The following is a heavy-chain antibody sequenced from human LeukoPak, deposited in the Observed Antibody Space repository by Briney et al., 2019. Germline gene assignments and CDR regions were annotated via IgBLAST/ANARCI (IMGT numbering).Heavy chain of an antibody. D-gene: IGHD5-24*01. CDR3: ARIRVEMATMVAFDI. CDR1: GFTVSRNY. J-gene: IGHJ3*02. CDR2: IYSGGTT. V-gene: IGHV3-66*01. Sequence: AGGSLRLSCAASGFTVSRNYMSWVRQAPGKGLEWVSVIYSGGTTYYADSVKGRFTISRDNSKNKLYLQMNSLRAEDTAVYYCARIRVEMATMVAFDIWGRGTMVTVSS.